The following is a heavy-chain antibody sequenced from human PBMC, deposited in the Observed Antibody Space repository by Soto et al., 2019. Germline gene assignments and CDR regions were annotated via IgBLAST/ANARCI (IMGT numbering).Heavy chain of an antibody. CDR3: ARGIQEGFDP. CDR2: IYHSGST. J-gene: IGHJ5*02. V-gene: IGHV4-38-2*01. Sequence: SETLSLTRAVSGYSISSGYYWGWIRQPAGKGLEWIGSIYHSGSTYYNPSLKSRVTISVDTSKNQFSLKLSSVTAADTAVYSCARGIQEGFDPWGQGTLVT. CDR1: GYSISSGYY. D-gene: IGHD1-20*01.